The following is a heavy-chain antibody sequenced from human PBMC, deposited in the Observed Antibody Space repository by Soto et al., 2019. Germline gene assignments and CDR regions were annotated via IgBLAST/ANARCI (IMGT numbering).Heavy chain of an antibody. Sequence: LRLSCAASGFTFSSYAMSWVRQAPGKGLEWVSAISGSGGSTYYADSVKGRFTISRDNSKNTLYLQMNSLRAEDTAVYYCAKEGVTMVRGVIRYYFDYWGQGTLVTVSS. V-gene: IGHV3-23*01. CDR1: GFTFSSYA. D-gene: IGHD3-10*01. CDR3: AKEGVTMVRGVIRYYFDY. J-gene: IGHJ4*02. CDR2: ISGSGGST.